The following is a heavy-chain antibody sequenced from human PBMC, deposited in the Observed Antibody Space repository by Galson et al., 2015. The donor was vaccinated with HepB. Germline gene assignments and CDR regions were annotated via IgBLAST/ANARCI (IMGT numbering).Heavy chain of an antibody. CDR3: AKLLVGASEIAFDI. J-gene: IGHJ3*02. Sequence: SVKVSCKASGYTFTSYGISWGRQAPGQGLEWMGWISAYNGNTNYAQKLQGRVTMTTDTSTSTAYMELRSLRSDDTAVYYWAKLLVGASEIAFDIWGQGTMVTVSS. CDR2: ISAYNGNT. CDR1: GYTFTSYG. D-gene: IGHD1-26*01. V-gene: IGHV1-18*04.